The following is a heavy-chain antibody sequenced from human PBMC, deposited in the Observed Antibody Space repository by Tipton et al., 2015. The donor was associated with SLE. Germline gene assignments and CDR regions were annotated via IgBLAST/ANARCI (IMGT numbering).Heavy chain of an antibody. CDR2: IYHSGST. V-gene: IGHV4-38-2*02. CDR3: ARPAVAGIGGPFDY. J-gene: IGHJ4*02. CDR1: GYSVSSGYY. Sequence: TLSLTCTVSGYSVSSGYYWGWIRQPPGKGLEWIGSIYHSGSTYYNPSLKSRVTISVDTSKNQFSLKLTSVTAADTAVYYCARPAVAGIGGPFDYWGQGTLVTVSS. D-gene: IGHD6-19*01.